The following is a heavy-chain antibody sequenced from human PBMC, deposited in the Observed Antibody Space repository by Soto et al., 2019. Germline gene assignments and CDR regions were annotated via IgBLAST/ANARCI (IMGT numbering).Heavy chain of an antibody. CDR1: GYTFTSYG. Sequence: GASVKVSCKASGYTFTSYGISWVRQAPGQGLEWMGWISAYNGNTNYAQKLQGRVTMTTDTSTSTAYMELRSLRSDHTAVYYCARVLLSFSGGFFAFYIRAQGTMVPVSS. V-gene: IGHV1-18*01. D-gene: IGHD2-15*01. CDR2: ISAYNGNT. CDR3: ARVLLSFSGGFFAFYI. J-gene: IGHJ3*02.